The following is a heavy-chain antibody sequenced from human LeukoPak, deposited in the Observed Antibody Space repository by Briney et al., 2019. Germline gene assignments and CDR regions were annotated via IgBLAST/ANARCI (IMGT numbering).Heavy chain of an antibody. V-gene: IGHV1-58*01. D-gene: IGHD3-22*01. CDR1: GFTFSNSA. CDR3: ARYGGGGYYYDSSGPYDY. CDR2: IVVGSGNT. J-gene: IGHJ4*02. Sequence: ASVKVSCKASGFTFSNSAVQWVRQARGQRLEWIGWIVVGSGNTNYAQKFQERVTITRDMSTSTAYMELSSLRSEDTAVYYCARYGGGGYYYDSSGPYDYWGQGTLVTVSS.